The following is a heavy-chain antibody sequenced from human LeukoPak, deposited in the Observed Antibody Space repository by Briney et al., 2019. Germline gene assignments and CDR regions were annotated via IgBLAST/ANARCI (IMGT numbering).Heavy chain of an antibody. CDR3: ARDQVRSNIVVVPAAMAY. J-gene: IGHJ4*02. V-gene: IGHV1-69*13. D-gene: IGHD2-2*01. CDR1: GGSFSSYA. CDR2: IIPIFGTA. Sequence: SVTVSCQASGGSFSSYAMIWVRQDPGQGLEWLGGIIPIFGTADYAQKFQGRVTSTEDESTSTAYMELGSVRSEDTAVYYCARDQVRSNIVVVPAAMAYWGQGALVTVSS.